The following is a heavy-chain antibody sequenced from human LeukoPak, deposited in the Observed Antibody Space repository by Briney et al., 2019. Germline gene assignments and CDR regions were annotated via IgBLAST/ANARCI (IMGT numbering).Heavy chain of an antibody. V-gene: IGHV4-59*01. D-gene: IGHD2-2*01. CDR3: AREGCSSTSCYPGEKNWFDP. J-gene: IGHJ5*02. CDR1: GGSISSYY. CDR2: SYCSGST. Sequence: SETLSLTCTVSGGSISSYYWSWIRQPPGKGLEWLGYSYCSGSTNYNPSLKSRVTISVDTSKNQFSLKLSSVTAADTAVYYCAREGCSSTSCYPGEKNWFDPWGQGTLVTVSS.